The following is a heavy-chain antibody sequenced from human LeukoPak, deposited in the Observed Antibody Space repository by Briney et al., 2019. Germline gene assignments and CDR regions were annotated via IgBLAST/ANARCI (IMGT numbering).Heavy chain of an antibody. CDR3: ARRIAARPPYYDYYYMDV. CDR2: IYYSGST. CDR1: GGSISSYY. Sequence: PSETLSLTCTVSGGSISSYYWSWIRQPPGKGLEGIGYIYYSGSTNYNPSLKSRVTISVDTSKNQFSLKLSSVTAADTAVYYCARRIAARPPYYDYYYMDVWGKGTTVTVSS. J-gene: IGHJ6*03. D-gene: IGHD6-6*01. V-gene: IGHV4-59*01.